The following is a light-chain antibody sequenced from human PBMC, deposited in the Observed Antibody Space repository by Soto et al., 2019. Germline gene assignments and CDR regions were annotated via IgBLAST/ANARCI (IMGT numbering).Light chain of an antibody. CDR2: GAS. Sequence: AIQMAQSPSSLSASVGDRVTITCRASQGIRNDLGWYQQKPGKAPKLLIYGASSLQSDVPSRFSGSGSGTDFTLTISSLQPEDFATYYCLQDDSYPLTFGGGTKVEIK. CDR1: QGIRND. V-gene: IGKV1-6*01. J-gene: IGKJ4*01. CDR3: LQDDSYPLT.